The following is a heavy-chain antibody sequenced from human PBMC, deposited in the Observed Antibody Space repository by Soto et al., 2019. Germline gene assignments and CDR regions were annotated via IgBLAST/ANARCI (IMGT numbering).Heavy chain of an antibody. Sequence: QVQLQESGPGLVKPSQTLSLTCAVSGASINNGGYYWSWVRQHPGKGLEWLGHIYHSGDTYYNPSLKSRLTISGDTPKNHFSLNLTSATAADTEVYYCARIVRRGRGLDPCGQGTLVAVSP. D-gene: IGHD3-10*02. J-gene: IGHJ5*02. CDR3: ARIVRRGRGLDP. CDR1: GASINNGGYY. V-gene: IGHV4-31*11. CDR2: IYHSGDT.